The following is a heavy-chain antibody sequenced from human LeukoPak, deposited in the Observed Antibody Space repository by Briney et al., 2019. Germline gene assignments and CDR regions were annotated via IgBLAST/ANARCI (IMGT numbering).Heavy chain of an antibody. CDR1: GGSINSYY. CDR2: IYYSGST. D-gene: IGHD6-13*01. V-gene: IGHV4-39*07. CDR3: AAAAGTLQSWFDP. Sequence: PSETLSLTCTVSGGSINSYYWSWIRQPPGKGLEWIGSIYYSGSTYYNPSLKSRVTISVDTSKNQFSLKLSSVTAADTAVYYCAAAAGTLQSWFDPWGQGTLVTVSS. J-gene: IGHJ5*02.